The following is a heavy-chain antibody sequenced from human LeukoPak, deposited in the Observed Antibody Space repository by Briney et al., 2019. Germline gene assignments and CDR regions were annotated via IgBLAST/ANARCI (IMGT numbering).Heavy chain of an antibody. D-gene: IGHD5-12*01. CDR2: IIPILGIA. CDR3: ARERRDGYNPMYYFDY. CDR1: GGTFSSYA. J-gene: IGHJ4*02. Sequence: GASVKVSCEASGGTFSSYAISWVRQAPGQGLEWMGRIIPILGIANYAQKFQGRVTITADKSTSTAYMELSSLRSEDTAVYYCARERRDGYNPMYYFDYWGQGTLVTVSS. V-gene: IGHV1-69*04.